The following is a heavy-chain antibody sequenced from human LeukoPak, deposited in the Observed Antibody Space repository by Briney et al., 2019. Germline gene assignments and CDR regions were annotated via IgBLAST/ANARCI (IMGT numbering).Heavy chain of an antibody. CDR3: ARDLPYGSGSFDY. CDR2: ISSSGSTI. D-gene: IGHD3-10*01. J-gene: IGHJ4*02. V-gene: IGHV3-48*04. CDR1: GFTFSSYG. Sequence: GGSLRLSCAASGFTFSSYGMHWVRQAPGKGLEWVSYISSSGSTIYYADSVKGRFTISRDNAKNSLYLQMNSLRAEDTAVYHCARDLPYGSGSFDYWGQGTLVTVSS.